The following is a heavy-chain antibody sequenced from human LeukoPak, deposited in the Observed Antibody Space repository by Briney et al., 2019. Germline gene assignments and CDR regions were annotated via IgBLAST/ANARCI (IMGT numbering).Heavy chain of an antibody. D-gene: IGHD3-9*01. CDR2: MNPNSGNT. CDR3: ARGLRYFDCLPVGDRGFAP. V-gene: IGHV1-8*01. CDR1: GYTFTSYD. Sequence: GASVKVSCKASGYTFTSYDINWVRQATGQGLEWMGWMNPNSGNTGYAQKFQGRVTMTRNTSISTAYMELSSLRSKDTAVDYCARGLRYFDCLPVGDRGFAPWGQGPLVTVP. J-gene: IGHJ5*02.